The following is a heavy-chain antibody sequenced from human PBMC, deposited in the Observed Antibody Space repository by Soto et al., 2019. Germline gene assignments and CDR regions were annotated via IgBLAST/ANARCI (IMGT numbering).Heavy chain of an antibody. CDR1: GFTFSTYA. CDR2: ISYDGSNK. Sequence: QVQLVESGGGVVQPGRSLRLSCAASGFTFSTYAMHWVRQAPGKGLEWVAVISYDGSNKYYADSVKGRFTISRDNSKNPLYLQMNSLRAEDTAVYYCVRDAGKYLAAAGTFRYYAMDVWGQGTTVTVSS. J-gene: IGHJ6*02. V-gene: IGHV3-30-3*01. CDR3: VRDAGKYLAAAGTFRYYAMDV. D-gene: IGHD6-13*01.